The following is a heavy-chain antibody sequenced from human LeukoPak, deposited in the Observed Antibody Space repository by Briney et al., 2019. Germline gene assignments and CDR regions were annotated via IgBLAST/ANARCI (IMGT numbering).Heavy chain of an antibody. CDR2: ISSSGSTI. Sequence: GGSLRLSCAASGFTFSSYEMNWVRQAPGKGLEWVSYISSSGSTIYYADSVKGRFTISRDNAKNSLYLQMNSLRAEDTAVYYCAIITGTTADAFDIWGQGTMVTVSS. D-gene: IGHD1-20*01. J-gene: IGHJ3*02. CDR3: AIITGTTADAFDI. V-gene: IGHV3-48*03. CDR1: GFTFSSYE.